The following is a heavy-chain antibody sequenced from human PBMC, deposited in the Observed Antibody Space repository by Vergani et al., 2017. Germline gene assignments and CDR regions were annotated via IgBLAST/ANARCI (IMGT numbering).Heavy chain of an antibody. CDR3: ARSADTIFGVVIPLDAFDI. CDR2: IYYSGST. J-gene: IGHJ3*02. Sequence: QVQLQESGPGLVKPSQTLSLTCTVSGGSISSGGYYWSWIRQHPGKGLEWIGYIYYSGSTYYNPSLKSRVTISVDTSKNQFSLKLSSVTAADTAVYYCARSADTIFGVVIPLDAFDIWGQGTMVTVSS. CDR1: GGSISSGGYY. D-gene: IGHD3-3*01. V-gene: IGHV4-31*03.